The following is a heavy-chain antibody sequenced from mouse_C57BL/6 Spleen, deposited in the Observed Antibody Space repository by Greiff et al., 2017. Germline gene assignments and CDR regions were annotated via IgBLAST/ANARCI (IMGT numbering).Heavy chain of an antibody. CDR3: ARGDYYDYDAGYYFDY. Sequence: EVQLVESGGGLVKPGGSLKLSCAASGFTFSDYGMHWVRQAPEKGLEWVAYISSGSSTIYYADTVKGRFTISRDNAKNTLFLQMTSLRSEDTAMYYCARGDYYDYDAGYYFDYWGQGTTLTVSS. V-gene: IGHV5-17*01. J-gene: IGHJ2*01. D-gene: IGHD2-4*01. CDR1: GFTFSDYG. CDR2: ISSGSSTI.